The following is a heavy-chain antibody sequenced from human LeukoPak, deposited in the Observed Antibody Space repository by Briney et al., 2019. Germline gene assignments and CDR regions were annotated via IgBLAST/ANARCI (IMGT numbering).Heavy chain of an antibody. CDR3: AHETLHYDYIWGSYRYSFDY. CDR2: IYWDDDK. CDR1: GFSLSTSGVG. D-gene: IGHD3-16*02. V-gene: IGHV2-5*02. Sequence: NVSGPTLVKPTQTLTLTCTFSGFSLSTSGVGVGWIRQPPGKALEWLALIYWDDDKRYSPSLKSRLTITKDTSKNQVVLTMTNMDPVDTATYYCAHETLHYDYIWGSYRYSFDYWGQGTLVTVSS. J-gene: IGHJ4*02.